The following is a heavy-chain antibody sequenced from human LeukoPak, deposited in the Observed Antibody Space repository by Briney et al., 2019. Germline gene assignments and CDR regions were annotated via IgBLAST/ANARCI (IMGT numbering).Heavy chain of an antibody. CDR3: TRDALYGDPSYYYMDV. V-gene: IGHV3-7*01. CDR2: IRYDGIVK. Sequence: PGGSLRLSCTASGLNFRTSWMSWVRQSPGKGLEFLANIRYDGIVKNYMDSVKGRFTTSRDNPKNSLYLQMDSLRAEDTAVYYCTRDALYGDPSYYYMDVWGKGTTVTVSS. J-gene: IGHJ6*03. D-gene: IGHD4-17*01. CDR1: GLNFRTSW.